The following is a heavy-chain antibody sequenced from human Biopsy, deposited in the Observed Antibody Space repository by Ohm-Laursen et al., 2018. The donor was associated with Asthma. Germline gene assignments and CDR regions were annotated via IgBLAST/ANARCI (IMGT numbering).Heavy chain of an antibody. D-gene: IGHD2-2*01. Sequence: ASVTVSCKALGGTFNTYVIGWVRQAPGQGLEWMGGINSVFGTTTYPQKFQDRVTITADDSTSTVYMELSSLRSEDTAVYYCAREAGSCISRTCYSLDFWGQGTLVTVSS. J-gene: IGHJ4*02. V-gene: IGHV1-69*13. CDR3: AREAGSCISRTCYSLDF. CDR1: GGTFNTYV. CDR2: INSVFGTT.